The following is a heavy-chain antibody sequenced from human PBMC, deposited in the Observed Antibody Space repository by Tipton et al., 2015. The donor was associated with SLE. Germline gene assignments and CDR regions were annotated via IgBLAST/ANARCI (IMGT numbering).Heavy chain of an antibody. D-gene: IGHD2-2*01. J-gene: IGHJ4*02. CDR3: ARSVGGGVVPAALDY. CDR2: INHNGST. V-gene: IGHV4-34*01. Sequence: TLSLTCAVYGGSFSGYYWSWIRQPPGKGLEWIGEINHNGSTNYNPSLNSRVTISVDTSKNQFSLKLSSVTAADTAVYYCARSVGGGVVPAALDYWGQGTLVTVSS. CDR1: GGSFSGYY.